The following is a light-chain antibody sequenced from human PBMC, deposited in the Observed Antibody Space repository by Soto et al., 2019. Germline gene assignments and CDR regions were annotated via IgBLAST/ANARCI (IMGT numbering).Light chain of an antibody. CDR3: SSYAVSNNLL. Sequence: QSALTQPPSASGSPGQSVTISCTGTSRDVGGYDYVSWYQQHPGKAPKLMIYEVNKRPSGVPDRFSGSKSGNTASLTVSGLQAEDEADYYCSSYAVSNNLLFGGGTKRTVL. CDR1: SRDVGGYDY. CDR2: EVN. J-gene: IGLJ2*01. V-gene: IGLV2-8*01.